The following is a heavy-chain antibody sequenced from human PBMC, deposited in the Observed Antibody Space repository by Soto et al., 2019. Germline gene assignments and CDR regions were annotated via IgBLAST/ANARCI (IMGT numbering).Heavy chain of an antibody. J-gene: IGHJ4*02. V-gene: IGHV1-3*01. CDR3: AKNRVETTRDKAPDF. D-gene: IGHD1-7*01. CDR1: GYTFTSYA. CDR2: INAGNSDT. Sequence: GASVKVSCKASGYTFTSYAMHWVRQAPGQRLEWMGWINAGNSDTKYSQKFQGRVTITSDTSASTAYMELNSLRVEDTAVYYCAKNRVETTRDKAPDFWGQGTLVTVSS.